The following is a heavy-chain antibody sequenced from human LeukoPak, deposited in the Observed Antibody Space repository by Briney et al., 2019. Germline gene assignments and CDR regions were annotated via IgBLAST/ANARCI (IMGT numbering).Heavy chain of an antibody. CDR3: ARGSHSSSWPRFDY. V-gene: IGHV3-11*01. D-gene: IGHD6-13*01. Sequence: GGSLRLSCAATGFALSTYWMSWVRQAPGKGLEWVSYISSSGSTIYYADSAKGRFTISRDNAKNSLYLQMNSLRAEDTAVYYCARGSHSSSWPRFDYRGQGTLVTVSS. CDR1: GFALSTYW. J-gene: IGHJ4*02. CDR2: ISSSGSTI.